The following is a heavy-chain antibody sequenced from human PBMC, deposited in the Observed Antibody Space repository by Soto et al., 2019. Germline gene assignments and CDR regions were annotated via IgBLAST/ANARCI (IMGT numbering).Heavy chain of an antibody. CDR1: GFTFSSYW. CDR3: ARDRVTMIVVNGMDV. Sequence: EVQLVESGGGLVQPGGSLRLSCAASGFTFSSYWMHWVRQAPGKGLVWVSRINSDGSSTSYADPVKGRFTISRDNAKNTLYLQMNSLRAEDTAVYYCARDRVTMIVVNGMDVWGQGTTVNVSS. CDR2: INSDGSST. J-gene: IGHJ6*02. D-gene: IGHD3-22*01. V-gene: IGHV3-74*01.